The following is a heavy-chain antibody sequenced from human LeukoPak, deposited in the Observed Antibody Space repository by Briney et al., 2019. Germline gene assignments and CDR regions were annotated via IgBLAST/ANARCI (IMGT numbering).Heavy chain of an antibody. CDR3: TRQNRGSSWFDP. CDR1: GLTFSGSV. Sequence: GGSLRLSCAASGLTFSGSVMHWVRQASGKGLEWVGRIRGKDNNYATTYGESVKGRFTISRDDSQNTAYLQMNSLKTEDTAMYYCTRQNRGSSWFDPWGQGTLVTVSS. CDR2: IRGKDNNYAT. V-gene: IGHV3-73*01. D-gene: IGHD3-10*01. J-gene: IGHJ5*02.